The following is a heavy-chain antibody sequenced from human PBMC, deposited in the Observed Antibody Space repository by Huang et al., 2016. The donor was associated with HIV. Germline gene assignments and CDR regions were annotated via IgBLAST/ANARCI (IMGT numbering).Heavy chain of an antibody. J-gene: IGHJ4*02. Sequence: QLQLQESGPGQVKPSETLSLTCTVSGDFISSTKYYWGWIRQSPGKGREWVGSVYQSGSTNYNPSLKSRVTLAVDTSRNQFSLRLNSVTAADTAVYYCASQHIGAAATWFWGRGTQVAVSS. CDR3: ASQHIGAAATWF. V-gene: IGHV4-39*01. CDR1: GDFISSTKYY. CDR2: VYQSGST. D-gene: IGHD6-13*01.